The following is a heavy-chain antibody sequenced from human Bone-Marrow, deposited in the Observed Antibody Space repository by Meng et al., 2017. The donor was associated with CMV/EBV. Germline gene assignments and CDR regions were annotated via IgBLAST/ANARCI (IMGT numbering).Heavy chain of an antibody. Sequence: GGSLRLSCAASGFTFSTYSMHWVRQVPGKGLAWVSQIRYDGSTTKYADSVKGRFTISRDNAKNTLHLQMNSLRAEDTAVYYCARDKWEMYLDYWGQRALVTVSS. CDR1: GFTFSTYS. CDR3: ARDKWEMYLDY. CDR2: IRYDGSTT. V-gene: IGHV3-74*03. J-gene: IGHJ4*02. D-gene: IGHD1-26*01.